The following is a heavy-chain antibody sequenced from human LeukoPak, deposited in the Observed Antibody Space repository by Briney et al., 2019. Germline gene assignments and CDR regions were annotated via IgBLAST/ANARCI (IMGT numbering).Heavy chain of an antibody. CDR3: AKGSGDYENHGILDY. D-gene: IGHD4-17*01. Sequence: GGSLRLSCAASRFTFSDYYMSWIRQAPGKGLEWVSYISSSGSVIYYADSVKGRFTISRDNAKNSLYLQMNSLRAEDTAVYYCAKGSGDYENHGILDYWGQGTLVTVSS. V-gene: IGHV3-11*04. CDR1: RFTFSDYY. J-gene: IGHJ4*02. CDR2: ISSSGSVI.